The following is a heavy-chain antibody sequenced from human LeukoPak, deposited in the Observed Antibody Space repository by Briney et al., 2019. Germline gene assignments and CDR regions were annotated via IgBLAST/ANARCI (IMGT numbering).Heavy chain of an antibody. V-gene: IGHV4-4*07. D-gene: IGHD2-2*01. CDR3: ARGGVPAAIDYYYYMDV. CDR1: GGSLSNYF. CDR2: IYTSGST. Sequence: SETLSLTCTASGGSLSNYFWSWIRQPPGTGLESIGRIYTSGSTNYNPSLKSRVTMSVDTSKNQFSLKLSSVTAADTAVYYCARGGVPAAIDYYYYMDVWGKGTTVTVSS. J-gene: IGHJ6*03.